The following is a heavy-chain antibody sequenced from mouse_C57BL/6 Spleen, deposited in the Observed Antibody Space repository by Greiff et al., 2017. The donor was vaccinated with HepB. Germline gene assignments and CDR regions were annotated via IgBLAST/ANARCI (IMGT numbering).Heavy chain of an antibody. D-gene: IGHD2-10*02. J-gene: IGHJ2*01. CDR3: ARCGYVPYFDY. CDR2: IHPNSGST. Sequence: VQLQQPGAELVKPGASVKLSCKASGYTFTSYWMHWVKQRPGQGLEWIGMIHPNSGSTNYNEKFKSKATLTVDKSSSTAYMQLSSLTSEDSAVYYCARCGYVPYFDYWGQGTTLTVSS. CDR1: GYTFTSYW. V-gene: IGHV1-64*01.